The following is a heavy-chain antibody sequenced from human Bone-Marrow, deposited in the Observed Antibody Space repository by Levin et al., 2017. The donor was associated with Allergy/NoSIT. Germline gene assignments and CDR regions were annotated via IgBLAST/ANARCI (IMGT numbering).Heavy chain of an antibody. CDR2: INHSGST. J-gene: IGHJ5*02. Sequence: SQTLSLTCAVYGGSFRGYSYNWIRQPPGKGLEWIGDINHSGSTNYNPSLKSRATISVDTTKNEFSLKVTSVTAADTAVYYCARAPFGIYSGPLKNWFDPWGQGTLVIVSS. CDR3: ARAPFGIYSGPLKNWFDP. CDR1: GGSFRGYS. D-gene: IGHD1-26*01. V-gene: IGHV4-34*01.